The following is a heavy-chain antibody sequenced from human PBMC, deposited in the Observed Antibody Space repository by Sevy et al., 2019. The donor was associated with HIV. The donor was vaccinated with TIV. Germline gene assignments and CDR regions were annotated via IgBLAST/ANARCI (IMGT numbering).Heavy chain of an antibody. CDR2: INPNSGGT. CDR3: ARAPPFLCSYGSDY. D-gene: IGHD5-18*01. V-gene: IGHV1-2*02. J-gene: IGHJ4*02. Sequence: ASVKVSCKASGYTFTGYYMHWVRQAPGQGLEWMGWINPNSGGTNYAQKFQGRVTMTRDTSISTAYMELSRLRSDDTAVYYCARAPPFLCSYGSDYWGQGTLVTVSS. CDR1: GYTFTGYY.